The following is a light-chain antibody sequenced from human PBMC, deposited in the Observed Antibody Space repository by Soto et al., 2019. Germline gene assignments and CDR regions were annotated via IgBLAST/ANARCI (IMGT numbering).Light chain of an antibody. V-gene: IGKV3-20*01. Sequence: EIVLTQSPATLSLSLGERATLSCRAGQSVSSSYLAWYQQKPGQAPRLLIYGASSRATGIPDRFSGSGSGTDFTLTISSLQPEDFAVYYCQQYGSSPWTFGQGTKVDIK. CDR1: QSVSSSY. J-gene: IGKJ1*01. CDR3: QQYGSSPWT. CDR2: GAS.